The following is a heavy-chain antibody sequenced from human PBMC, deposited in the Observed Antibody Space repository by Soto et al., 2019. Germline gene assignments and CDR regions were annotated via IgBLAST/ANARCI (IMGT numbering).Heavy chain of an antibody. CDR2: IVVGSGNT. CDR3: AAGSGKDYYYGMDV. CDR1: GFTFTSSA. V-gene: IGHV1-58*01. D-gene: IGHD3-10*01. J-gene: IGHJ6*02. Sequence: ASVKVSCKASGFTFTSSAVQWVRQARGQRLEWIGWIVVGSGNTNYAQKFQERVTITRDMSTSTAYMELSSLRSEDTAVYYCAAGSGKDYYYGMDVWGQGTTVTVSS.